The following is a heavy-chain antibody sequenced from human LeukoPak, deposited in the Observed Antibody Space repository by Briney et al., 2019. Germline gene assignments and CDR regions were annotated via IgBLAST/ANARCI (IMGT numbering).Heavy chain of an antibody. CDR3: ATRDAGVYSGYDYYY. Sequence: GRSLRLSCAASGFTFSSYGMHWVRQAPGKGLEWVAVISYDGSNKYYADSVKGRFTISRDNSKNTLYLQMNSLRAEDTAVYYCATRDAGVYSGYDYYYWGQGTLVTVSS. CDR2: ISYDGSNK. D-gene: IGHD5-12*01. CDR1: GFTFSSYG. V-gene: IGHV3-30*03. J-gene: IGHJ4*02.